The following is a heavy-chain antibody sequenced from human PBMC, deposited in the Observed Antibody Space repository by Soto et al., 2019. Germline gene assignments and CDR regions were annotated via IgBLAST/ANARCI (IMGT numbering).Heavy chain of an antibody. J-gene: IGHJ6*03. V-gene: IGHV1-8*01. D-gene: IGHD4-4*01. CDR3: ARGLGFIDYSNYGYYYYYMDV. CDR2: MNPNSGNT. CDR1: GYTFTSYD. Sequence: ASVKVSCKASGYTFTSYDINWVRQATGQGLEWMGWMNPNSGNTGYAQKFQGRVTMTRNTSISTAYMELSSLRSEDTAVYYCARGLGFIDYSNYGYYYYYMDVWGKGTTVTISS.